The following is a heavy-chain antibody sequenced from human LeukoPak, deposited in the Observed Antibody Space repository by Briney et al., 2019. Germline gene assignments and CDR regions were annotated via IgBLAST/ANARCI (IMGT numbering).Heavy chain of an antibody. J-gene: IGHJ4*02. CDR1: GGSISSYY. CDR2: IYYSGST. D-gene: IGHD3-3*01. V-gene: IGHV4-59*01. CDR3: ARGLFGVFDY. Sequence: SETLSLTCTVSGGSISSYYWSWIRRPPGKGLEWIGYIYYSGSTNYNPSLKSRVTISVDTSKNQFSLKLSSVTAADTAVYYCARGLFGVFDYWGQGTLVTVSS.